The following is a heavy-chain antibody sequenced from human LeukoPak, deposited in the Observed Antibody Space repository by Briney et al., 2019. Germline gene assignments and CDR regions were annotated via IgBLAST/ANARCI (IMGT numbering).Heavy chain of an antibody. V-gene: IGHV3-11*04. CDR1: GFTFSDYY. Sequence: PGGSLRLSCAASGFTFSDYYMSWLRQAPGKGLEWVSYISSRGSTIYYADSVKGRFTISRDNAKNSLYLQMNSLRAEDTAVYYCGRGWNYADYWGQGTLVTVSS. J-gene: IGHJ4*02. CDR2: ISSRGSTI. CDR3: GRGWNYADY. D-gene: IGHD1-7*01.